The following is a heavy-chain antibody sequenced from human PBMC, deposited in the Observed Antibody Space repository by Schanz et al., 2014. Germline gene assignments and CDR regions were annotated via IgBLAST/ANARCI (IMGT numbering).Heavy chain of an antibody. Sequence: EVQLAESGGGLVQPGGSLRLSCAASGFTFSSDWMSWVRQAPGKGLEWVANIKEDGSVKDYVDSVKGRYTISRDNAKNTQYLQMNTLRAEDAAVYYCTRASEGADSSFDAWGQGTLVTDSS. D-gene: IGHD3-22*01. J-gene: IGHJ5*02. CDR3: TRASEGADSSFDA. V-gene: IGHV3-7*02. CDR2: IKEDGSVK. CDR1: GFTFSSDW.